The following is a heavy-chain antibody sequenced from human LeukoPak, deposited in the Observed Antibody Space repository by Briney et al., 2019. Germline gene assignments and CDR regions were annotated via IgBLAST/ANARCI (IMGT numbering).Heavy chain of an antibody. Sequence: GESLKISCKGSGYSFTSYWISWVRQMPGKGPEWMGRIDPSDSYTNYSPSFQGHVTISADKSIGTAYLQWSSLEASDTAMYYCARGLGDYVYYFDYWGQGALVTVSS. V-gene: IGHV5-10-1*01. CDR1: GYSFTSYW. CDR3: ARGLGDYVYYFDY. CDR2: IDPSDSYT. J-gene: IGHJ4*02. D-gene: IGHD4-17*01.